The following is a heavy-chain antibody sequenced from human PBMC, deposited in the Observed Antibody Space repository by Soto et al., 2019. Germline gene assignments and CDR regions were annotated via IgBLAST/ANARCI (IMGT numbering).Heavy chain of an antibody. D-gene: IGHD6-13*01. V-gene: IGHV4-34*01. Sequence: SETLSLTCAVYGGSFSGYYWSWIRQPPGKGLEWIGEINHSGSTNYNPSLKSRVTISVDTSKNQFSLKLSSVTAADTAVYYCARGGVAAVTNWFDPWGQGTLVTVSS. CDR1: GGSFSGYY. CDR3: ARGGVAAVTNWFDP. CDR2: INHSGST. J-gene: IGHJ5*02.